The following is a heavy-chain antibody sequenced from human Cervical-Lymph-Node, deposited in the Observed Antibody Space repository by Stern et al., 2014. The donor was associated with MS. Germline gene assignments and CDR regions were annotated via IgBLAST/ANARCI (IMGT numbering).Heavy chain of an antibody. CDR3: ALSSEASDRWYSLGYDL. V-gene: IGHV1-69*01. Sequence: QVQLVQSGAAVTKPGSSVKVSCKASGGTFSKIPSSWVRQAPGQGIEWMGGIFPVFGTPTYAQEFRGSVTITADVSTSTVYMELSSLRSDDTAVYYCALSSEASDRWYSLGYDLWGQGTLVTVSS. J-gene: IGHJ5*02. CDR1: GGTFSKIP. CDR2: IFPVFGTP. D-gene: IGHD6-13*01.